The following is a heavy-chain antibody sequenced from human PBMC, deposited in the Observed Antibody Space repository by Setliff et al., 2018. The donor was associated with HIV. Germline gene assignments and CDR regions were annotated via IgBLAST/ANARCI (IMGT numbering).Heavy chain of an antibody. J-gene: IGHJ3*02. CDR3: ARGLGGGFSLDAFDI. CDR1: GGSVSSFY. D-gene: IGHD2-15*01. Sequence: SETLSLTCTVSGGSVSSFYWSWIRQPAEKGLEWIGRIYTRGSTNSNPSLKGRVTMSVDTSKNHFSLKLSSVAAADTAIYYCARGLGGGFSLDAFDIWGRGTMVTVSS. CDR2: IYTRGST. V-gene: IGHV4-4*07.